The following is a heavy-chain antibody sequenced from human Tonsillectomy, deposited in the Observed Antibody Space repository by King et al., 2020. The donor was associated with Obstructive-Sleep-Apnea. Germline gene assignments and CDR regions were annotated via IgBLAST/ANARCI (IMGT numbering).Heavy chain of an antibody. CDR3: ARVIAAAEHDAFDI. V-gene: IGHV4-34*01. Sequence: VQLQQWGAGLLKPSETLSLTCAVYGASFSGYYWIRQPPGKWLEWMWEINHSGSTNYSPSLKSRGTISVDTSKNQFSLKLSSVPAADTAVYYCARVIAAAEHDAFDIWGQGTMVTVSS. CDR2: INHSGST. J-gene: IGHJ3*02. D-gene: IGHD6-13*01. CDR1: GASFSGYY.